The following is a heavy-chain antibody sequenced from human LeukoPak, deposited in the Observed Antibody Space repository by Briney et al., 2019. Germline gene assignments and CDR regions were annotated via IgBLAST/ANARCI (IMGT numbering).Heavy chain of an antibody. J-gene: IGHJ5*02. CDR2: ISPSGAST. V-gene: IGHV1-46*01. CDR1: GYTFTSNY. Sequence: ASVKVSCKSFGYTFTSNYMHRVRQAPGQGPEWMGVISPSGASTTYAQTFQGRVTLTRDMSTSTDYLELSSLRSEDTAVYYCARDNSVRDEAWWFSPWGQGTLVTVSS. CDR3: ARDNSVRDEAWWFSP. D-gene: IGHD5-24*01.